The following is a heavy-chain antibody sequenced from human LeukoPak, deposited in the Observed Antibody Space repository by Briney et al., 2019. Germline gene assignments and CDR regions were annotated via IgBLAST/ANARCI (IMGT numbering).Heavy chain of an antibody. J-gene: IGHJ4*02. CDR1: GGSFSGYY. Sequence: SETLSLTCAVYGGSFSGYYWSWIRQPPGKGLEWIGEINHSGSTNYNPSLKSRVTISVDTSKNQFPLKLSSVTAADTAVYYCAGTPYLKEGRQADYWGQGTLVTVSS. V-gene: IGHV4-34*01. CDR3: AGTPYLKEGRQADY. CDR2: INHSGST. D-gene: IGHD2-2*02.